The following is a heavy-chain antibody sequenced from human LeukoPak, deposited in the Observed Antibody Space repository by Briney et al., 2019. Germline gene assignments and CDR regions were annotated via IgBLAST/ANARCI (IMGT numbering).Heavy chain of an antibody. CDR2: ISSSGSTI. J-gene: IGHJ3*02. D-gene: IGHD3-3*01. Sequence: PGGSLRLPCAASGFTFSSYEMNWVRQAPGKGLEWVSYISSSGSTIYYADSVKGRFTISRDNAKNSLYLQMNSLRAEDTAVYYCARYYDFWSGYYTAAVTDAFDIWGQGTMVTVSS. CDR3: ARYYDFWSGYYTAAVTDAFDI. V-gene: IGHV3-48*03. CDR1: GFTFSSYE.